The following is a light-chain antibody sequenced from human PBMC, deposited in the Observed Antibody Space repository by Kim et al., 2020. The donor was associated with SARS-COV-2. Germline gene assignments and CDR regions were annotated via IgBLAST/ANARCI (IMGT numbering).Light chain of an antibody. CDR2: LNSDGSH. CDR3: QTWGTGIWV. J-gene: IGLJ3*02. V-gene: IGLV4-69*01. CDR1: RGHSSYA. Sequence: SVKLTCTLSRGHSSYAIAWHQQQPEKGPRYLMKLNSDGSHSKGDGIPDRFSGSSSGAGRYLTISSLQSEDEADYYCQTWGTGIWVFGGGTQLTVL.